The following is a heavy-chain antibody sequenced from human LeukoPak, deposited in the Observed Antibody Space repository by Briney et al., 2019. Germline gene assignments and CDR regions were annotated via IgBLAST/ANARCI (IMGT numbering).Heavy chain of an antibody. D-gene: IGHD6-19*01. CDR2: IKPDGSAE. J-gene: IGHJ5*02. Sequence: GGSLRLSCATSGFTFSSNWMSWVRHAPGRGLDWVANIKPDGSAEYYAASVKGRFTVSRDNAKNSLYLQMNSLRVEDTAVYYCARDLGGWYPNWFDPWGQGTLVTVSS. CDR3: ARDLGGWYPNWFDP. V-gene: IGHV3-7*01. CDR1: GFTFSSNW.